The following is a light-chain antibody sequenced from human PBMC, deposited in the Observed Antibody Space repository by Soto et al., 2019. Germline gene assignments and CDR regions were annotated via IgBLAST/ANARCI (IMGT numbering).Light chain of an antibody. CDR3: QQFYDLPIT. CDR1: QDISDV. CDR2: DAS. V-gene: IGKV1-33*01. Sequence: DIQMTQSPSALSATVRDRVTITCQASQDISDVLNWCPQEQGKAPKVSIYDASKLQTGVPSRFSGRGSGKDFTFTISSLQPDDSGTYYCQQFYDLPITFGQGTRLEI. J-gene: IGKJ5*01.